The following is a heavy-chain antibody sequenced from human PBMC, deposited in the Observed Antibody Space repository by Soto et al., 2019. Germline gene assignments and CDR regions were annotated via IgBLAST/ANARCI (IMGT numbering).Heavy chain of an antibody. V-gene: IGHV4-59*01. D-gene: IGHD4-17*01. J-gene: IGHJ4*02. CDR2: IYYSGST. CDR1: GGSISSYY. Sequence: SETLSLTCTVSGGSISSYYWSWIRQPPGKGLEWIGYIYYSGSTNYNPSLKSRVTISVDTSKNQFSLKLSSVTAADTAVYYCARGTVTSFFDYWAQGTLATVSS. CDR3: ARGTVTSFFDY.